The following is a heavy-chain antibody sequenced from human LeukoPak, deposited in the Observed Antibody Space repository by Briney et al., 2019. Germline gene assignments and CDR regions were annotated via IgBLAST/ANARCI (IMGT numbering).Heavy chain of an antibody. Sequence: QPGGSLSLSCTASEFTVSRNYMLWVRQAPGKGLEWVSFIFSNGDTHYADSVKGRFTISRDTSKNTVSLQMNSLRVEDTAMYYCTRDQMNYWRQGTLVTVSS. CDR1: EFTVSRNY. J-gene: IGHJ4*02. D-gene: IGHD5-24*01. V-gene: IGHV3-53*01. CDR2: IFSNGDT. CDR3: TRDQMNY.